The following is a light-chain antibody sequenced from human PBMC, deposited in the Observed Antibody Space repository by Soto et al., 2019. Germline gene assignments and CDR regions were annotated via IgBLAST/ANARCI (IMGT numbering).Light chain of an antibody. CDR3: QQYNNWPWT. CDR2: SSS. CDR1: QSVRSS. V-gene: IGKV3-15*01. Sequence: EIVMTQSPATLSVSPGERATLSCRASQSVRSSLAWYQQRPGQAPRLLIYSSSTRATGIAARFSGRGSGTEFTLTISSLQSEDFTVYYCQQYNNWPWTFGQGTKVDIK. J-gene: IGKJ1*01.